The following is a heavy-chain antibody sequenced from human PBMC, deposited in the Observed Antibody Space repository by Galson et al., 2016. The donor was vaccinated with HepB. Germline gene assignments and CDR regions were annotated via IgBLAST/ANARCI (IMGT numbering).Heavy chain of an antibody. CDR3: ARLFTYYFGSGLPGYFDP. J-gene: IGHJ5*02. CDR1: GDSISSNNVYS. D-gene: IGHD3-10*01. CDR2: IFNSGST. V-gene: IGHV4-30-2*01. Sequence: TLSLTCAVSGDSISSNNVYSWSWIRQPRGKALEWIGYIFNSGSTYYNPSLKGRVTIYVDTSKNQFSLKLTSVTAADTAVYYCARLFTYYFGSGLPGYFDPWGQGALVTVSS.